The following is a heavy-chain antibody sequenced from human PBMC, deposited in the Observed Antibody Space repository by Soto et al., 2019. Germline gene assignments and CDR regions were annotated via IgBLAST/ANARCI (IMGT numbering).Heavy chain of an antibody. CDR2: IYYSGST. CDR1: GGSISSGGYY. J-gene: IGHJ4*02. CDR3: ARSGILTGPDSYFDY. D-gene: IGHD3-9*01. Sequence: QVQLQESGPGLVKPAQTLSLTCTVSGGSISSGGYYWSWIRQHPGKGLEWIGYIYYSGSTYYNPSLKSRVTISVDTSKNQFSLKLSSMTAADTAVYHCARSGILTGPDSYFDYWGQGTLVTVSS. V-gene: IGHV4-31*03.